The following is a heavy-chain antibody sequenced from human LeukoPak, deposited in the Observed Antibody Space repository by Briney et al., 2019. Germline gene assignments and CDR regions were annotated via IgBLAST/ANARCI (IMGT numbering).Heavy chain of an antibody. CDR1: GGSFSGYY. Sequence: SETLSLTCAVYGGSFSGYYWSWIRQPPGKGLEWIGEINHSGSTNYNPSLKSRATISVDTSKNQFSLKLSSVTAADTAVYYCARGLDDYVWGSYLFDYWGQGTLVTVSS. CDR2: INHSGST. D-gene: IGHD3-16*01. CDR3: ARGLDDYVWGSYLFDY. V-gene: IGHV4-34*01. J-gene: IGHJ4*02.